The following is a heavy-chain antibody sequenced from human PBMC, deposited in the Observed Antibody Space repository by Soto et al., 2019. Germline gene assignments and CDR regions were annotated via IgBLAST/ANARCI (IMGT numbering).Heavy chain of an antibody. CDR3: AQGHGDSDSAFDI. CDR1: GFAFDDYV. D-gene: IGHD4-17*01. V-gene: IGHV3-9*01. CDR2: ITWNSRTI. J-gene: IGHJ3*02. Sequence: EVQLVESGGGLVQPGRSLRLSCAASGFAFDDYVMHWVRQAPGKGLEWVSGITWNSRTIGYADSVKGRFTISRDNAKNSLYLQMNSLRAEDTALYYCAQGHGDSDSAFDIWGQGTMVTVSS.